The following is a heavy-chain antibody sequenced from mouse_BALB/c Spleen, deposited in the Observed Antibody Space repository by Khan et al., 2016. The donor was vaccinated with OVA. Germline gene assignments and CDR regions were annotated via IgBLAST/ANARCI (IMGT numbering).Heavy chain of an antibody. V-gene: IGHV5-15*02. CDR1: GFTFSDYG. D-gene: IGHD1-2*01. CDR3: ARGGGTAAFAY. J-gene: IGHJ3*01. Sequence: EVELVESGGGLVQPGGSRKLSCAASGFTFSDYGMAWVRQAPGKGPEWVAFISDLAYSIYYADTVTGRFTISRENAKNTLYLEMSSLRSEDTAMYYCARGGGTAAFAYWGLGTLVTVSA. CDR2: ISDLAYSI.